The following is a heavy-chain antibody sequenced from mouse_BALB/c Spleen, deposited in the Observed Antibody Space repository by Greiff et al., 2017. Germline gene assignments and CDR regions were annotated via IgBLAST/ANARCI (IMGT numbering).Heavy chain of an antibody. CDR1: GYNFTSYW. CDR3: ARATARATCTY. CDR2: IYPGSGST. Sequence: QVHVKQSGAELVKPGTSVKLSCKASGYNFTSYWINWVKLRPGQGLEWIGDIYPGSGSTNYNEKFKSKATLTVDTSSSTAYMQLSSLASEDSALYYCARATARATCTYWGQGTTLTVSS. J-gene: IGHJ2*01. D-gene: IGHD3-1*01. V-gene: IGHV1-55*01.